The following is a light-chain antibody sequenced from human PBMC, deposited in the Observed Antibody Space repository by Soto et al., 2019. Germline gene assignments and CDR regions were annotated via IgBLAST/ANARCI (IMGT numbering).Light chain of an antibody. CDR3: QQYDNSPPSWT. J-gene: IGKJ1*01. Sequence: ETVLTQSPGTLSLSPGERATLFCRASRSVSSSYIAWYQQKPGQAPRLLIYGASSRATGIPDRFSGGGSGTDFTLTISRLEPEDFALYYCQQYDNSPPSWTFGQGTRVEIK. CDR1: RSVSSSY. CDR2: GAS. V-gene: IGKV3-20*01.